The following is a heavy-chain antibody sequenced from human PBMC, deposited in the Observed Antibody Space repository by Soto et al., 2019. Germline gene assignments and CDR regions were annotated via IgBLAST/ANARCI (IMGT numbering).Heavy chain of an antibody. CDR1: GDRFTGYW. CDR3: ARQIYDSDSGPNFQYYFDS. V-gene: IGHV5-10-1*01. J-gene: IGHJ4*02. Sequence: PRESLTISCTASGDRFTGYWITWLRQIPGKGLGRMGRIDPSDSQTYYSPSFRGHVTISAAKSITTVFLQWSSLRASDTAMYYCARQIYDSDSGPNFQYYFDSWGQGTLVTVSS. CDR2: IDPSDSQT. D-gene: IGHD3-22*01.